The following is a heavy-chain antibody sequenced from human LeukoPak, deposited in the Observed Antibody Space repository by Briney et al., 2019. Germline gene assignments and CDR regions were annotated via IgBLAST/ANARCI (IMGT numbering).Heavy chain of an antibody. J-gene: IGHJ3*02. CDR2: IYSGGST. V-gene: IGHV3-53*01. CDR1: GFTFTSSG. CDR3: AREPLVGATSDAFDI. Sequence: GGSLRLSCSASGFTFTSSGMSWVRQAPGKGLEWVSVIYSGGSTYYADSVKGRFTISRDNSKNTLYLQMNSLRAEDTAVYYCAREPLVGATSDAFDIWGQGTMVTVSS. D-gene: IGHD1-26*01.